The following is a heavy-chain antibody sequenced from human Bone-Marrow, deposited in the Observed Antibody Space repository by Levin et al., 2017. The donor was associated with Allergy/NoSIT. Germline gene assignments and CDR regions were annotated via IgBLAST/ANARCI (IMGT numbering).Heavy chain of an antibody. Sequence: SETLSLTCAVSGDSISSRTYYWGWIRQPPGKGLEWIASFSHGGSPNHNPSLKSRVTISDDTSKNQFSLKLSSVTAADTAFYYCVRRPVATPIYFDYWGQGTMVTVSS. CDR3: VRRPVATPIYFDY. J-gene: IGHJ4*02. D-gene: IGHD5-12*01. CDR2: FSHGGSP. CDR1: GDSISSRTYY. V-gene: IGHV4-39*01.